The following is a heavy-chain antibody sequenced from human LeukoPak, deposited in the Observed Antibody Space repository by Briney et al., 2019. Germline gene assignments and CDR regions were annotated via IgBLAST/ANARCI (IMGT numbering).Heavy chain of an antibody. J-gene: IGHJ4*02. CDR1: GGSISRYY. V-gene: IGHV4-59*01. CDR2: THYSGST. D-gene: IGHD6-19*01. Sequence: SETLSLTCSVFGGSISRYYWSWIRHPPGKGLEWIGYTHYSGSTSYNPSLKSRVIISVDTSKNQLSLKLSSVTAADTAVYYCARDLDNSGWYVFDYWGQGNLVTVSS. CDR3: ARDLDNSGWYVFDY.